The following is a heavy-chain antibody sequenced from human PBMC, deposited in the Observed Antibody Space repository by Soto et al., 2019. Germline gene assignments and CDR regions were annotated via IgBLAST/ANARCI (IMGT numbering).Heavy chain of an antibody. CDR1: GFNFGASW. V-gene: IGHV3-7*01. J-gene: IGHJ4*02. Sequence: EVQLMESGGGLVQPGGSLRLSCAASGFNFGASWMAWVRQAPGKGLEWVADIKQDGSETNYVDSVKGRVTISRDDAKNSLYLQMNSLRAEDTAVYYCASDPFYGAIDYWGLGTLVTVSS. CDR3: ASDPFYGAIDY. D-gene: IGHD3-10*01. CDR2: IKQDGSET.